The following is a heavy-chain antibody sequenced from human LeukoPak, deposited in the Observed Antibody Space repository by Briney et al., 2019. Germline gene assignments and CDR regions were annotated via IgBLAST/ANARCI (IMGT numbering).Heavy chain of an antibody. CDR1: GFTFRSDA. V-gene: IGHV3-33*08. CDR2: IWYDGSNK. CDR3: ARDPMVRGAHAFDI. D-gene: IGHD3-10*01. Sequence: PGKSLRLACAASGFTFRSDAMHWVRQAPGKGLEWVAVIWYDGSNKYYADSVKGRFTISRDNSKNTLYLQMNSLRAEDTAVYYCARDPMVRGAHAFDIWGQGTMVTVSS. J-gene: IGHJ3*02.